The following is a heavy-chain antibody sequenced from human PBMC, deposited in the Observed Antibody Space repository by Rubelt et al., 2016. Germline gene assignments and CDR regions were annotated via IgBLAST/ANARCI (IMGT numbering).Heavy chain of an antibody. CDR3: ARSPRYDFEDNWFDP. CDR2: INPSGGST. V-gene: IGHV1-46*01. Sequence: QVQLVQSGAEVKKPGASVKVSCKASGYTFTSYYMHWVRQAPGQGLEWMGIINPSGGSTSYGQKFQGRVTMTRDTATGTVYMGLSSLRSEDTAVYYCARSPRYDFEDNWFDPWGQGTLVTVSS. CDR1: GYTFTSYY. D-gene: IGHD3-3*01. J-gene: IGHJ5*02.